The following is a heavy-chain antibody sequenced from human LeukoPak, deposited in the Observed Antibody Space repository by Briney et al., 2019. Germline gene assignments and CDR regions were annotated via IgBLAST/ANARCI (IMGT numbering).Heavy chain of an antibody. CDR3: ARLAVLGY. CDR2: ISSSSSYI. J-gene: IGHJ4*02. CDR1: GFTFSSYS. D-gene: IGHD4/OR15-4a*01. V-gene: IGHV3-21*04. Sequence: GGSLRLSCAASGFTFSSYSMNWVRRAPGKGLEWVSSISSSSSYIYYADSVKGRFTISRDNAKNSLYLQMSSLRPDDTAVYYCARLAVLGYWGQGTLVTVSS.